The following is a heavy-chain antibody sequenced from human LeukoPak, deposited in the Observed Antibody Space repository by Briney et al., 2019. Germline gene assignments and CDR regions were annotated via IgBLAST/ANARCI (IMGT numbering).Heavy chain of an antibody. J-gene: IGHJ4*02. CDR3: VRLASGRALIYFEF. Sequence: GESLKISCKASGYSFTGNWIGWVRQMPGKGLEWMGIIYPGDSDTRYSPSFQGQVTISADRSISTAYLQWRSLTASDTAMYYCVRLASGRALIYFEFWGQGTLVTVSS. CDR1: GYSFTGNW. CDR2: IYPGDSDT. V-gene: IGHV5-51*01. D-gene: IGHD3-10*01.